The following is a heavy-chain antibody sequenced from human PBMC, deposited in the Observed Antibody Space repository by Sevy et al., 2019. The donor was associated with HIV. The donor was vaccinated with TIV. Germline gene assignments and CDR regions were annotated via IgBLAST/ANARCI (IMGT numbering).Heavy chain of an antibody. V-gene: IGHV4-4*07. J-gene: IGHJ4*01. CDR2: IYTSGAT. D-gene: IGHD5-18*01. Sequence: SETLSLTCTVSGGSITTHYWIWFRQPAGKGLEWIGRIYTSGATIYNPSLTSRVTVSGDTSKNQFSLKLSPVTAADPAVYYCARGSYGYVDYWGHGTLVTVSS. CDR1: GGSITTHY. CDR3: ARGSYGYVDY.